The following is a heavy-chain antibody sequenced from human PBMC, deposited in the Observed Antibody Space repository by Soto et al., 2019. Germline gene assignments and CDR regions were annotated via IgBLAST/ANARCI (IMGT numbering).Heavy chain of an antibody. CDR2: ISAYNGNT. D-gene: IGHD4-17*01. CDR1: GYTFTSYG. V-gene: IGHV1-18*01. Sequence: QVQLVQSGAEVKKPGASVKVSCKASGYTFTSYGISWVRQAPGQVLEWMGWISAYNGNTNYAQKLKGRVTMTTDTSTSTANMELRSLRSDDTAVYYCARDSGYGDYEACVDVWGQGTTVTVSS. J-gene: IGHJ6*02. CDR3: ARDSGYGDYEACVDV.